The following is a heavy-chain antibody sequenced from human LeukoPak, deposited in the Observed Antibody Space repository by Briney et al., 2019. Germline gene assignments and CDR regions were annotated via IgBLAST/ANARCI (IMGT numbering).Heavy chain of an antibody. CDR1: GYSINSGYY. Sequence: SETLSLNCAVSGYSINSGYYWGWFRRPPGKGLEWIGSIYHSGYTYYNPSLKSRVTISVDTSENHFSLKLSSVTAADTAVYYCATTKTVAGPDSRVAAWGQGTLVTVSS. D-gene: IGHD6-19*01. V-gene: IGHV4-38-2*01. CDR3: ATTKTVAGPDSRVAA. J-gene: IGHJ5*02. CDR2: IYHSGYT.